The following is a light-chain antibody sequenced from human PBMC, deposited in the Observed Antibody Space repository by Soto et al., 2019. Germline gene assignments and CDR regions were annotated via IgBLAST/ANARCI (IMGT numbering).Light chain of an antibody. CDR1: RRDVGGYNY. CDR3: SSYTISNTLPFV. CDR2: EVT. J-gene: IGLJ1*01. V-gene: IGLV2-14*01. Sequence: QSALTQPASVSGSPGQSITISCTGTRRDVGGYNYVSWYQQYPGKSPKLVIYEVTHRPSGVSNRFSGSKSGNTASLTISGLQAEDEADYYCSSYTISNTLPFVFGTGTKLTVL.